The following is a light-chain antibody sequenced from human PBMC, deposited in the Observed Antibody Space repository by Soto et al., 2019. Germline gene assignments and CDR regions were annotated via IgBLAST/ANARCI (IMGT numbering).Light chain of an antibody. V-gene: IGLV1-40*01. CDR2: GNS. J-gene: IGLJ1*01. Sequence: QSVLTQPPSVSGAPGQRVTIYCTGSSSNIGAGYDVHWYQQLPGTAPKLLIYGNSNRPSGVPDRFSGSKSGTSASLAITGLQAEDEADYDCQSYDSSLSGYVFGTGTKVTV. CDR3: QSYDSSLSGYV. CDR1: SSNIGAGYD.